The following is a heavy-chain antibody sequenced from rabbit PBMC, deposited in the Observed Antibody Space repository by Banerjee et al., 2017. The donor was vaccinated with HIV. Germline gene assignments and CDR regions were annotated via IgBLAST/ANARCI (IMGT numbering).Heavy chain of an antibody. D-gene: IGHD8-1*01. CDR3: VRWGYAGSSPDWLDL. Sequence: QEQLEESGGGLVQPGGSLKLSCKGSGFDFSGYGMSWVRQAPGKGLEWIGYIDPLFGSTYYASWVNGRFTISSHNAQNTLYLQLNSLTAADTATYFCVRWGYAGSSPDWLDLWGPGTLVTVS. V-gene: IGHV1S47*01. CDR1: GFDFSGYG. J-gene: IGHJ5*01. CDR2: IDPLFGST.